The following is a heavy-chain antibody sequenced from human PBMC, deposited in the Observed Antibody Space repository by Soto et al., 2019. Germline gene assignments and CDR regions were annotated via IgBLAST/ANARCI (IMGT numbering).Heavy chain of an antibody. Sequence: ASVKVSCKASGYTFTGYYMHWVRQAPGQGLEWMGWINPNSGGTNYAQKFQGWVTMTRDTSISTAYMELSRLRSDDTAVYYCARGRNIVATSWYFDLWGRGTLVTRLL. CDR1: GYTFTGYY. CDR2: INPNSGGT. D-gene: IGHD5-12*01. J-gene: IGHJ2*01. CDR3: ARGRNIVATSWYFDL. V-gene: IGHV1-2*04.